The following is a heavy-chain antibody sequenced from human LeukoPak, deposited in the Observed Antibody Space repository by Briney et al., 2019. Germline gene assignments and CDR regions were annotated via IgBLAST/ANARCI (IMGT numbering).Heavy chain of an antibody. CDR1: GYTFTSNY. J-gene: IGHJ4*02. CDR3: ARDQEGFDY. Sequence: ASVKVSCKASGYTFTSNYVHWVRQAPGQGLEWMGMIYPRDGSTSYAQKFQGRVTVTRDTSTSTVHMELSGLRSEDTAVYYCARDQEGFDYWGQGTLVTVSS. CDR2: IYPRDGST. V-gene: IGHV1-46*01.